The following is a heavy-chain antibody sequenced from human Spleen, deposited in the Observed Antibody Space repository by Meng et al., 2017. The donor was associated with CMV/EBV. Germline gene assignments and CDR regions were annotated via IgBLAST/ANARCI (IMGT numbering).Heavy chain of an antibody. Sequence: GSLRLSCTVSGGSVSSSSYYWGWIRQPPGKGLEWIGSIYYSGSTYYNPSLKSRVTISVDTSKNQFSLKLSSVTAADTAVYYCARVPYYGSGSFDYWGQGTLVTVSS. CDR1: GGSVSSSSYY. CDR2: IYYSGST. CDR3: ARVPYYGSGSFDY. J-gene: IGHJ4*02. D-gene: IGHD3-10*01. V-gene: IGHV4-39*07.